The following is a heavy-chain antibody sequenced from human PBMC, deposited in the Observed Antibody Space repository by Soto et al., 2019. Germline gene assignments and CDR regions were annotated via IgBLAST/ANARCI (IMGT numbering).Heavy chain of an antibody. Sequence: GGSLRLSCAASGFSFSSFWMHWVRQAPGKGPVWVSRINTDGTITKYADSVRGRFTISRDNAKKTLYLQMNSLRAEDTAVYFCANDCSGAGCYPNYYYMDVWGKGTTVTVSS. D-gene: IGHD2-15*01. CDR2: INTDGTIT. CDR3: ANDCSGAGCYPNYYYMDV. CDR1: GFSFSSFW. J-gene: IGHJ6*03. V-gene: IGHV3-74*01.